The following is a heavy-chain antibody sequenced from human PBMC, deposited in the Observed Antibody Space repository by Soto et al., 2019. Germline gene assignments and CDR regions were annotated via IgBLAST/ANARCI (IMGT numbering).Heavy chain of an antibody. D-gene: IGHD2-8*02. Sequence: SETLSLTCTVSGASISSVGYNWSWLRQHPGKGLEWIGYIYYSGSTYYNPSLKSRVTLSVDTSKNQFSLKLTSVTAADTAVYYCARDKITGLFDYWGQGTLVTVSS. CDR2: IYYSGST. J-gene: IGHJ4*02. CDR3: ARDKITGLFDY. V-gene: IGHV4-31*03. CDR1: GASISSVGYN.